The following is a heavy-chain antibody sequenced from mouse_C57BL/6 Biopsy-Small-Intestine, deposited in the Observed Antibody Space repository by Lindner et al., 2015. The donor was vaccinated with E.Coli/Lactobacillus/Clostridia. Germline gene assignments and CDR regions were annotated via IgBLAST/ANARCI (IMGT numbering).Heavy chain of an antibody. Sequence: VQLQESGAELVKPGASVKISCKASGYSFSSYWMNWVKQRPGKGPEWIGQIYPGDGDTNYNGKFKAKAALTADRSSTTAYVQLSSLTSEDSAVYFCARKDSSGPFAYWGQGTLVTVS. J-gene: IGHJ3*01. CDR2: IYPGDGDT. CDR1: GYSFSSYW. CDR3: ARKDSSGPFAY. V-gene: IGHV1-80*01. D-gene: IGHD3-2*02.